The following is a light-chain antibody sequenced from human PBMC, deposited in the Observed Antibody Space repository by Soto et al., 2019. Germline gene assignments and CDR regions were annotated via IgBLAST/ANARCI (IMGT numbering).Light chain of an antibody. V-gene: IGLV1-40*01. CDR1: SSNIGTYYD. J-gene: IGLJ2*01. CDR2: ANT. Sequence: QAVVTQPPSVSGAPGQRVTISCTGSSSNIGTYYDVHWYQHLPGRAPKLLIYANTNRPSGVPDRFSGSKSGTSASLAITGLQAEDEADYYCQSFDSSLSGVVFGGGTKLTVL. CDR3: QSFDSSLSGVV.